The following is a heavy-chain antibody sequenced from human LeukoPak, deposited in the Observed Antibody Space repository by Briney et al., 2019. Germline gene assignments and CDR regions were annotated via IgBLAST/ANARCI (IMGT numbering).Heavy chain of an antibody. J-gene: IGHJ6*03. CDR1: GFTFDDYA. D-gene: IGHD3-3*01. V-gene: IGHV3-43D*03. CDR2: ISWDGGST. CDR3: AKDSVDFWSGSYMDV. Sequence: GGSLRLSCAASGFTFDDYAMHWVRQVPGKGLEWVSLISWDGGSTYYAESVKGRFTISRDNSKNSLYLQMNSLRAEDTALYYCAKDSVDFWSGSYMDVWGKGTTVTVSS.